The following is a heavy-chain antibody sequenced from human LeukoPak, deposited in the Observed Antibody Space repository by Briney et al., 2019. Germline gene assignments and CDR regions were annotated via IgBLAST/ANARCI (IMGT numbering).Heavy chain of an antibody. V-gene: IGHV1-69*13. CDR1: GGTFSSYA. D-gene: IGHD6-19*01. CDR3: ARETQKVAGQGGPYFDY. CDR2: IIPIFGTA. Sequence: SVKVSCKASGGTFSSYAISWVRQAPGQGLEWMGGIIPIFGTANYAQKFQGRVTIIADESTSTAYMELSSLRSEDTAVYYCARETQKVAGQGGPYFDYWGQGTLVTVSS. J-gene: IGHJ4*02.